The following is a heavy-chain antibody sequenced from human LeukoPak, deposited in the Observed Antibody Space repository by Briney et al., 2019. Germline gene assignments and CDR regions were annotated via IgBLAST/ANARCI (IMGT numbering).Heavy chain of an antibody. CDR3: AKDLGATRKGQLGDYFDY. CDR1: GFTFSDYY. V-gene: IGHV3-11*05. J-gene: IGHJ4*02. CDR2: ISSSSSYT. D-gene: IGHD6-6*01. Sequence: GGSLRLSCAASGFTFSDYYTSWIRQAPGKGLEWVSYISSSSSYTNYADSVKGRLTISRDNPKNTLYLQMNSLRAEDTAVYYCAKDLGATRKGQLGDYFDYWGQGTLVTVSS.